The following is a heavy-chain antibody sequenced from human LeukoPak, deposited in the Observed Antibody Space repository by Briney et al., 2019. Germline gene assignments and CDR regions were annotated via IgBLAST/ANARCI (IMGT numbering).Heavy chain of an antibody. CDR2: MNPNSGNT. D-gene: IGHD3/OR15-3a*01. J-gene: IGHJ4*02. V-gene: IGHV1-8*01. CDR1: GYTFTSYD. CDR3: ARSGLGARAPLYPF. Sequence: ASVKVSCKASGYTFTSYDINWVRQAPGQGLEWMGWMNPNSGNTVYAQKFQGRVTMTRNTSISTAYMELSSLRSEDTAVYYCARSGLGARAPLYPFWGQGTLVTVSS.